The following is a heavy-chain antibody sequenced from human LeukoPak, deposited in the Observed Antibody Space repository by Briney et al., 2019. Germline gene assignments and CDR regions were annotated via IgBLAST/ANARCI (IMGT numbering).Heavy chain of an antibody. D-gene: IGHD3/OR15-3a*01. CDR3: ARDPDFWTGYYYFDY. Sequence: SSETLSLTCNVSGGSISSTNYYWGWIRQPPGKGLEWIGSISYSGNTDYNPSLKSRVTMSVDTSKSQFSLNLSSVTAADTAVYYCARDPDFWTGYYYFDYWGQGTLVTVSS. J-gene: IGHJ4*02. V-gene: IGHV4-39*07. CDR1: GGSISSTNYY. CDR2: ISYSGNT.